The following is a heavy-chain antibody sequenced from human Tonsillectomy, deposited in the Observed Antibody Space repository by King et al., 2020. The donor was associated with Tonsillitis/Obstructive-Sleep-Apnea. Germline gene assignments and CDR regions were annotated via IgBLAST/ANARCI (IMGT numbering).Heavy chain of an antibody. D-gene: IGHD4-17*01. CDR1: DDSISSYY. CDR3: ARTSLDYGDYEFTYYMDV. V-gene: IGHV4-59*01. J-gene: IGHJ6*03. CDR2: IYYSGTT. Sequence: HVQLQESGPGLVKPSETLSLTCTVSDDSISSYYWSWIRQPPGKGLEWIAYIYYSGTTNYNPSLKSRVTISLDTSKNQFSLKLSSVTAADMAVYYCARTSLDYGDYEFTYYMDVWGKGTTVSVSS.